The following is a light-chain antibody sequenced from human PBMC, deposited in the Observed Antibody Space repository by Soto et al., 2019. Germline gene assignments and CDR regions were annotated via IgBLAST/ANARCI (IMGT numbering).Light chain of an antibody. CDR2: KAS. Sequence: DIQLTQSHSTLSASVGDRINITYRASQSINIWLAWYQQKPGKAPKLLIYKASTLESGVPSRFSGSGSGTEFTLTISSLQPDDFATYYCQQYDSYSWTFGQGTNVDIK. J-gene: IGKJ1*01. CDR1: QSINIW. CDR3: QQYDSYSWT. V-gene: IGKV1-5*03.